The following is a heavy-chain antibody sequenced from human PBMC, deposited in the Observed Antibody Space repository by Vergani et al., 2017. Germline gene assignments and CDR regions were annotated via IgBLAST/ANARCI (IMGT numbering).Heavy chain of an antibody. D-gene: IGHD2-15*01. J-gene: IGHJ5*02. CDR1: GGPLSGYY. Sequence: QVQLQQWGAGLLKPSETLSLTCAVYGGPLSGYYWSWIRQPPGKELDGIGEISESGSTNYNPSLKSRVTISIDTSKSHFSLKLSSVTAADTAVYYCARVVMYCWFDPWGQGTLVTVSS. CDR2: ISESGST. V-gene: IGHV4-34*01. CDR3: ARVVMYCWFDP.